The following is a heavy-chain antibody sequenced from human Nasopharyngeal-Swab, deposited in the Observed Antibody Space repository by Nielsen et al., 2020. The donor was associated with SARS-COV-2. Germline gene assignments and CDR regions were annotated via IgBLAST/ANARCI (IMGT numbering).Heavy chain of an antibody. CDR3: AKAGTAAGFDY. V-gene: IGHV3-30*18. CDR1: GFTFTDYY. J-gene: IGHJ4*02. CDR2: ISYDGSNK. D-gene: IGHD6-13*01. Sequence: GGSLRLSCEASGFTFTDYYMTWVRQAPGKGLEWVAVISYDGSNKYYADSVKGRFTISRDNSKNTLYLQMNSLRAEDTAVYYCAKAGTAAGFDYWGQGTLVTVSS.